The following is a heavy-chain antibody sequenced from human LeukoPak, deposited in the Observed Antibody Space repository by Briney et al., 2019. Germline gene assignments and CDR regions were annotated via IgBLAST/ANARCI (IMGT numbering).Heavy chain of an antibody. J-gene: IGHJ4*02. CDR2: INAGNGNT. D-gene: IGHD3-22*01. CDR1: GYTFTSYA. Sequence: ASVKVSCKASGYTFTSYAMHWVRQAPGQRLEWMGWINAGNGNTKYSQKFQGRVTITRDTSASTAYMELSSLRSEDTAVYYCARDLTPIPYYYDSSGYSSDYWGQGTLVTVSS. V-gene: IGHV1-3*01. CDR3: ARDLTPIPYYYDSSGYSSDY.